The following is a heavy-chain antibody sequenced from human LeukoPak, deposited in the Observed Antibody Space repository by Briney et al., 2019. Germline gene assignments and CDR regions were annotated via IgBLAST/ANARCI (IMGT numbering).Heavy chain of an antibody. CDR1: GFTFSSYS. Sequence: PGRSLRLSCAASGFTFSSYSMNWVRQAPGKGLEWVSSISSSSSYIYYADSVKGRFTISRDNAKNSLYLQMNSLRAEDTAVYYCAREHDYDFWSGYYTSYYYGMDVWGQGTTVTVSS. CDR3: AREHDYDFWSGYYTSYYYGMDV. D-gene: IGHD3-3*01. CDR2: ISSSSSYI. V-gene: IGHV3-21*01. J-gene: IGHJ6*02.